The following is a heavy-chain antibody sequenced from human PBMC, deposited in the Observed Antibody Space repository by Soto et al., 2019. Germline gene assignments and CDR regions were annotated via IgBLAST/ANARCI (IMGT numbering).Heavy chain of an antibody. Sequence: NHGISWVRQAPGQGLEWMGWVSGSNGNTKYAQKFQGRVTMTTETSTSTADMELRNLRSDDTAVYFCARDFYPLAYYFDPWGQGTLVTVSS. CDR2: VSGSNGNT. J-gene: IGHJ4*02. CDR1: NHG. V-gene: IGHV1-18*04. CDR3: ARDFYPLAYYFDP.